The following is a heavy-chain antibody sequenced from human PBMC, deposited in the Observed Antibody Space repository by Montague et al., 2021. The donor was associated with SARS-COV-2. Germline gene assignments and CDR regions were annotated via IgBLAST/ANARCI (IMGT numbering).Heavy chain of an antibody. V-gene: IGHV4-4*02. CDR3: ACDRITRGWLDP. Sequence: SETLSLTCTVSGGSLSTPHYCSCVRQPPGKGLEWIDEVHHSGNANYNASFNGRTTLSVDKSKNQFSLTLTSVTAAATAVYYCACDRITRGWLDPWGQGTLVTVSS. J-gene: IGHJ5*02. CDR2: VHHSGNA. D-gene: IGHD1-20*01. CDR1: GGSLSTPHY.